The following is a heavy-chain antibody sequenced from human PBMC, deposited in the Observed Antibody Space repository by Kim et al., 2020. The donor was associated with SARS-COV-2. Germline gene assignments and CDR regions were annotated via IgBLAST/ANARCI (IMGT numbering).Heavy chain of an antibody. CDR1: GGSISSYY. D-gene: IGHD3-10*01. CDR2: IYYSGST. V-gene: IGHV4-59*01. Sequence: SETLSLTCTVSGGSISSYYWSWIRQPPGKGLEWIGYIYYSGSTNYNPSLKSRVTISVDTSKNQFSLKLSSVTAADTAVYYCARGSMVRGVDYWGQGTLVT. CDR3: ARGSMVRGVDY. J-gene: IGHJ4*02.